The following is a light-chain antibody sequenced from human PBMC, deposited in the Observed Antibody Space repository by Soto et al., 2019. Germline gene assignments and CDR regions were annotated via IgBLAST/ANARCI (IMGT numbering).Light chain of an antibody. CDR2: NVT. J-gene: IGLJ1*01. CDR3: CSFVGVTNDV. V-gene: IGLV2-23*02. CDR1: GNAVSYQL. Sequence: QSALPQPASVSGSPGQSITISCSGNAVSYQLVYWYQQQPGKAPKLILYNVTRRPSGVSKRFSGFKSGSTASLKITGLQAEDEADYYCCSFVGVTNDVFGNGTKLTVL.